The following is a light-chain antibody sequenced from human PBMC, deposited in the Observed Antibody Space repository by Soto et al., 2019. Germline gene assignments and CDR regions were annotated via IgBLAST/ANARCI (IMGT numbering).Light chain of an antibody. J-gene: IGKJ2*01. Sequence: EIVLTQSPGTLSLSPGERATLSCRASQSVSSSYLAWYQQKPGQAPRLLIYGASSRATGIPDRFSGGGSGTDFTLTISNLQPEDFAAYSCQQSFSFPVTFGQGTKLEIK. CDR1: QSVSSSY. CDR3: QQSFSFPVT. CDR2: GAS. V-gene: IGKV3-20*01.